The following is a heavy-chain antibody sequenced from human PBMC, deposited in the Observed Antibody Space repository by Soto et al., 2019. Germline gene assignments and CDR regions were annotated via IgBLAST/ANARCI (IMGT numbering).Heavy chain of an antibody. CDR2: ISWNSGSI. V-gene: IGHV3-9*01. J-gene: IGHJ6*03. Sequence: GGSLRLSRAASGFTFDDYAMHWVRQAPGKGLEWVSGISWNSGSIGYADSVKGRFTISRDNAKNSLYLQMNSLRAEDTALYYCAKEVRTYYDFWSGRKQYYYYYMDVWGKGTTVTVSS. CDR1: GFTFDDYA. D-gene: IGHD3-3*01. CDR3: AKEVRTYYDFWSGRKQYYYYYMDV.